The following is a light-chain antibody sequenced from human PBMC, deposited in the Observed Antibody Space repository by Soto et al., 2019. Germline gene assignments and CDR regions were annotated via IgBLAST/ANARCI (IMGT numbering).Light chain of an antibody. CDR3: SSYAGSNNLI. V-gene: IGLV2-8*01. J-gene: IGLJ2*01. Sequence: QSALTQPPSASGSPGQSVTISCTGTSSDLGAYDFVSWYQQHPGKAPKLMIYEVSKRPSGVPDCFSGSKSGNTASLTVTGLQAEDEADYYCSSYAGSNNLIFGGGTKVTVL. CDR2: EVS. CDR1: SSDLGAYDF.